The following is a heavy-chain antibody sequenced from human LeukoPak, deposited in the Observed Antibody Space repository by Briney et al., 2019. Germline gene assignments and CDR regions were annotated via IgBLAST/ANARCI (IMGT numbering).Heavy chain of an antibody. CDR1: GYSISSGYY. J-gene: IGHJ4*02. CDR2: ISTSGSS. CDR3: ARDRVSWHYFDY. Sequence: PSETLSLTCTVSGYSISSGYYWGWIRQPAGKGLEWIGRISTSGSSKYNPSLESRVTMSVDTSKNQFSLKVTSVTAADTAMYYCARDRVSWHYFDYWGQGTLLTVSS. D-gene: IGHD5/OR15-5a*01. V-gene: IGHV4-4*07.